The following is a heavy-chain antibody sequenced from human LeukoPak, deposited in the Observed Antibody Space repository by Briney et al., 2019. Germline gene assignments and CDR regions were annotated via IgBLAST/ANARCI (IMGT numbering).Heavy chain of an antibody. CDR2: INWNGGST. D-gene: IGHD3-3*01. CDR3: ARGGFITIFGVVTPFDL. J-gene: IGHJ2*01. Sequence: PGRSLRLSCVVSGFTFDDYGMSWVRQAPGKGLEWVSGINWNGGSTGYADSVKGRFTISRDNAKNSLYLQMNSLRAEDTALYYCARGGFITIFGVVTPFDLWGRGTLVTVSS. V-gene: IGHV3-20*04. CDR1: GFTFDDYG.